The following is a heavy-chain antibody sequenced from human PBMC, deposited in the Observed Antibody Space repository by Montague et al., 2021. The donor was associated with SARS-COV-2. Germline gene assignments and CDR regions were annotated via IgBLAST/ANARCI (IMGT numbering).Heavy chain of an antibody. Sequence: SLRLSCAASGFTFSSYWMSWVRRAPGKGLEWVAHIKQDGSEKYYVDSVKGRFTISRDNAKNSLYLQMNSLRAEDTAVYYCARDGIAAAGKYYYYGMDVWGQGTTVTVSS. CDR2: IKQDGSEK. V-gene: IGHV3-7*01. D-gene: IGHD6-13*01. CDR1: GFTFSSYW. CDR3: ARDGIAAAGKYYYYGMDV. J-gene: IGHJ6*02.